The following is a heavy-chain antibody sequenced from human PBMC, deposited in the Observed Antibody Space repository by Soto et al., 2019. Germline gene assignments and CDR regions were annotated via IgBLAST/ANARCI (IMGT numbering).Heavy chain of an antibody. D-gene: IGHD1-26*01. CDR2: ISGSGGST. CDR1: GFTFSSYA. CDR3: AKGEGATLRHYYGMDV. J-gene: IGHJ6*02. Sequence: GGSLRLSCAASGFTFSSYAMSWVRQAPGKGLEWVSAISGSGGSTYYADSVKGRFTISRDNSKNTLYLQMNSLRAEDTAVYYCAKGEGATLRHYYGMDVWGQGTTVTVSS. V-gene: IGHV3-23*01.